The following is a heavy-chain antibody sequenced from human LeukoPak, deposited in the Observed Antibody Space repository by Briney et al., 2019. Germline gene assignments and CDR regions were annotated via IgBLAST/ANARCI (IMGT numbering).Heavy chain of an antibody. CDR2: IYYIGST. Sequence: SETLSLTCTVSGGSISSSSYYWGWIRQPPGKGLEWIGSIYYIGSTYYNPSLKSRVTISVDTSKNQFSLKLSSVTAADTAVYYCARTPRTPYDFWCGYTVYFDYWGQGTLVTVSS. V-gene: IGHV4-39*01. J-gene: IGHJ4*02. CDR1: GGSISSSSYY. CDR3: ARTPRTPYDFWCGYTVYFDY. D-gene: IGHD3-3*01.